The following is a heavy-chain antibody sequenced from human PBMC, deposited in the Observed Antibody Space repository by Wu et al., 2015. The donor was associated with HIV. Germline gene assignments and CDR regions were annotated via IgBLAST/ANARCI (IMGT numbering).Heavy chain of an antibody. CDR3: ARGDYYYDSSGYSDYYFDY. V-gene: IGHV1-2*02. CDR1: GFTFTGYY. J-gene: IGHJ4*02. D-gene: IGHD3-22*01. Sequence: QVQLVQSGAEVKKPGASVKVSCEASGFTFTGYYIHWVRQAPGQGLEWMGWINLNSGVTNYAQKFEGRVIMTRDTSISTAYMELRSLRSDDTAVYYCARGDYYYDSSGYSDYYFDYWGQGTLVIVSS. CDR2: INLNSGVT.